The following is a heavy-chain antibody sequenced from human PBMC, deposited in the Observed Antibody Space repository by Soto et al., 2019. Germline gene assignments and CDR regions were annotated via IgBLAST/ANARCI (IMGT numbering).Heavy chain of an antibody. CDR3: APSCVACGGFNYSGMDV. Sequence: SETLSLTCTVSGGSISSGGYYWSWIRQHPGKGLEWIGYIYYSGSTYYNPSLKSRVTISVDTSKNQFSLKLSSVTAADTAVYYCAPSCVACGGFNYSGMDVWGQGTTVTVPS. CDR2: IYYSGST. CDR1: GGSISSGGYY. D-gene: IGHD2-15*01. J-gene: IGHJ6*02. V-gene: IGHV4-31*03.